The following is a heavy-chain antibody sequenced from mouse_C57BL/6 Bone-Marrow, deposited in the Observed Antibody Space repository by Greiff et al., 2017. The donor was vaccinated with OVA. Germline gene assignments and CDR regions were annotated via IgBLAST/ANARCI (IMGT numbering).Heavy chain of an antibody. V-gene: IGHV1-80*01. J-gene: IGHJ4*01. CDR3: ARGDSNSRYAMYY. Sequence: QVQLQQSGAELVKPGASVKISCKASGYAFSSYWMNWVKQRPGKGLEWIGQIYPGDGDTNYNGKFKGKATLTADKSSSTAYMQLRSLTSEDSAVYFSARGDSNSRYAMYYWGQGTSVTASS. CDR2: IYPGDGDT. D-gene: IGHD2-5*01. CDR1: GYAFSSYW.